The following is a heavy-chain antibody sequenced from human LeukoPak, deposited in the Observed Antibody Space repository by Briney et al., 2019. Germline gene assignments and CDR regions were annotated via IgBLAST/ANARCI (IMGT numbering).Heavy chain of an antibody. CDR3: ARAVGRSGYYKGWFDP. D-gene: IGHD3-3*01. CDR2: IYTSGST. V-gene: IGHV4-4*07. CDR1: GGSISSYY. J-gene: IGHJ5*02. Sequence: PSETLSLTCTASGGSISSYYWSWIRQPAGKGLEWIGRIYTSGSTNYNPSLKSRVTMSVDTSKNQFSLKLSSVTAADTAVYYCARAVGRSGYYKGWFDPWGQGTLVTVSS.